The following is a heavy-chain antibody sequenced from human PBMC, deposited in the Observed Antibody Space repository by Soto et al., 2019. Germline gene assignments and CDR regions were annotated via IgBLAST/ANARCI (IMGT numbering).Heavy chain of an antibody. J-gene: IGHJ4*01. Sequence: GGSLRLSCAASGFTFNSFVMSWVRQTPGKGLEWVSAISAASDSTYYADSVEGRFTTSRDNSKNTLYLQINSLRAEDTAVYHCVKGSGNSRPYYFDYWGHGTLVTVSS. CDR2: ISAASDST. V-gene: IGHV3-23*01. CDR3: VKGSGNSRPYYFDY. D-gene: IGHD6-13*01. CDR1: GFTFNSFV.